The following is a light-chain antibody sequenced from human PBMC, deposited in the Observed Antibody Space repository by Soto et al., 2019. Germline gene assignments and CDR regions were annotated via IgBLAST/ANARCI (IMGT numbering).Light chain of an antibody. Sequence: IQMPQSHSTLSASVGDRVTITCRASQSVSNWLAWYQQRRGKAPELLIYDASSLKSGVPSRFSGSGSGTEFTLTISSLQPDDFTTYYCQQYDSYPYTLGQGTKVDIK. CDR2: DAS. V-gene: IGKV1-5*01. J-gene: IGKJ2*01. CDR1: QSVSNW. CDR3: QQYDSYPYT.